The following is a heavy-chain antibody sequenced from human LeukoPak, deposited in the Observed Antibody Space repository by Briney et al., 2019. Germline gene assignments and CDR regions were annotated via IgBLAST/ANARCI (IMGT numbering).Heavy chain of an antibody. D-gene: IGHD6-19*01. V-gene: IGHV6-1*01. J-gene: IGHJ4*02. Sequence: SQTLSLTCAISGDSVSSNSAAWNWIRQSPSSGLEWLGRTYYKSKWFNDYAVSVKSRLTINPDTPRNQVSLHLNSVTPEDAGLYFCARGDEYSSGWYYFDYWGQGSLVTVSS. CDR2: TYYKSKWFN. CDR1: GDSVSSNSAA. CDR3: ARGDEYSSGWYYFDY.